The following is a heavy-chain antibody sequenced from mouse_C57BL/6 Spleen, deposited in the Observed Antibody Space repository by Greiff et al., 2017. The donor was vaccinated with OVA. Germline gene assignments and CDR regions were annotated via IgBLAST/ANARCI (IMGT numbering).Heavy chain of an antibody. CDR3: ASQGDYGNYVWYIDV. D-gene: IGHD2-1*01. CDR2: ISSGGSYT. Sequence: EVMLVESGGDLVKPGGSLKLSCAASGFTFSSYGMSWVRQTPDKRLEWVATISSGGSYTYYPDSVKGRFTISRDNAKNTLYLQMSSLKSEDTAMYYCASQGDYGNYVWYIDVWGTGTTVTVSS. V-gene: IGHV5-6*01. CDR1: GFTFSSYG. J-gene: IGHJ1*03.